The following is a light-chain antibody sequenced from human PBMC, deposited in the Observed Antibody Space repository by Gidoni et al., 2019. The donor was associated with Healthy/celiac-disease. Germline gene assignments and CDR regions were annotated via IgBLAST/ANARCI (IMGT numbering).Light chain of an antibody. Sequence: EIVMTQSPATLSVSPGERATLSCRASQSVSSNLAWYQQKPGQPPRLLLYGASTSATASLARFSSSGSWTEFSLLISSLQSADVVVFYCHQYNSWSPLTFGGGTKVEIK. V-gene: IGKV3-15*01. J-gene: IGKJ4*01. CDR3: HQYNSWSPLT. CDR1: QSVSSN. CDR2: GAS.